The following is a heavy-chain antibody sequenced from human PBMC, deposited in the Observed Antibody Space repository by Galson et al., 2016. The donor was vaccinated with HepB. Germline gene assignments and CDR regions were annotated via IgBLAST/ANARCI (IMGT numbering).Heavy chain of an antibody. CDR2: IDSGSITI. J-gene: IGHJ4*02. D-gene: IGHD6-6*01. Sequence: SLRLSCAASGFTFSTYSMNWVRQAPGKGLEWVSYIDSGSITIYYTDSVKGRFTISRHNAKNSLFLHMNSLRDEDTALYYCVRGWYSNSSPHFDYGGQGALVTVSP. CDR3: VRGWYSNSSPHFDY. CDR1: GFTFSTYS. V-gene: IGHV3-48*02.